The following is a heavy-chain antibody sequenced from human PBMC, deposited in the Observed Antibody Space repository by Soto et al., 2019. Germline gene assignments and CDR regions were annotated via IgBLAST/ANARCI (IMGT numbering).Heavy chain of an antibody. D-gene: IGHD3-9*01. CDR1: GFTFGDYA. Sequence: EVQLVETGGGLVKPGRSLRLSCTASGFTFGDYAMSWFRQAPGKGLEWVGFIRSKAYGGTTEYAASVKGRFTISRDDSKSIAYLQMNSLKTEDTAVYYCTRDQGDYDILTGYQDYWGQGTLVTVSS. J-gene: IGHJ4*02. CDR2: IRSKAYGGTT. CDR3: TRDQGDYDILTGYQDY. V-gene: IGHV3-49*05.